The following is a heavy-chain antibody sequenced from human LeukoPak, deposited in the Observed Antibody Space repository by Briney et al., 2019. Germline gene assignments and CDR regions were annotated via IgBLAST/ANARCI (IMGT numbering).Heavy chain of an antibody. J-gene: IGHJ5*02. CDR3: ARTYYYDKSWFDP. CDR2: INHSGST. V-gene: IGHV4-34*01. Sequence: PSETLSLTCAVYGGSFSGYYWSWIRQPPGKGLEWIGEINHSGSTNYNPSLKSRVTISVDTSKNQFSLKLSSVTAADTAVYYCARTYYYDKSWFDPWGQGTPVTVSS. CDR1: GGSFSGYY. D-gene: IGHD3-22*01.